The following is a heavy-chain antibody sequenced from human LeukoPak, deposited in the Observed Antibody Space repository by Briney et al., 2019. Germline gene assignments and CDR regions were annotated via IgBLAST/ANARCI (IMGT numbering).Heavy chain of an antibody. CDR2: ISGGAGTT. Sequence: QAGGSLRLSCAASGFTFRSYATNWVRQAPGKGLEWVSVISGGAGTTYYADSVKGRFTISRDSSKNTLYLQMNSLRAEDTAVYYCARCTSPYATVDAWGQGIVVTVSS. CDR3: ARCTSPYATVDA. V-gene: IGHV3-23*01. J-gene: IGHJ5*02. CDR1: GFTFRSYA. D-gene: IGHD3-16*01.